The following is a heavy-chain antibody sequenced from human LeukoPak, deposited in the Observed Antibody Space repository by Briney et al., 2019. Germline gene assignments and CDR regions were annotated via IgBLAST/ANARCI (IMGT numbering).Heavy chain of an antibody. CDR2: IYSGGST. D-gene: IGHD6-13*01. CDR3: ARYSSSCYDCCDY. V-gene: IGHV3-66*01. Sequence: PGGSLTLTCTASGFTVSSNYMSWVRQAPGKGLEWVAVIYSGGSTYYADSVKGRFTISIDNSKNTLYLQMNSLRAEDTAVYYCARYSSSCYDCCDYWGQGTLVTVFS. J-gene: IGHJ4*02. CDR1: GFTVSSNY.